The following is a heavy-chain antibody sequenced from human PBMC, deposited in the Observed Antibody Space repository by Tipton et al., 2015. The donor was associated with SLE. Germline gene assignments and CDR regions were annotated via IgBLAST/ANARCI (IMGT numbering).Heavy chain of an antibody. CDR2: IYYSGGT. CDR1: GGSIRSHY. Sequence: LRLSCTVSGGSIRSHYWSWIRQPPGKGLEWIGYIYYSGGTNYNPSLKSRVTISVDTSKNQFSLMLTSVTAADTAVYYCARGHSSSWYYYGMDVWGQGTTVTVS. D-gene: IGHD6-13*01. V-gene: IGHV4-59*11. CDR3: ARGHSSSWYYYGMDV. J-gene: IGHJ6*02.